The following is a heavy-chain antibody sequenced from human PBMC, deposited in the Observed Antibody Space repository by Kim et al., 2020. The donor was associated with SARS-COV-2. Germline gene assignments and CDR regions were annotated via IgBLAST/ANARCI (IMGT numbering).Heavy chain of an antibody. CDR2: IYNSGSS. Sequence: SETLSLTCTVSGGSTSSGDHYWSWIRQQPGKGLEWIGYIYNSGSSHYNPSLKSRVTISLDTSKNQLSLKLSSVTAADTAVYYCAGDRGGQQLFDYWGQGTLVTVSS. V-gene: IGHV4-31*03. D-gene: IGHD6-13*01. J-gene: IGHJ4*02. CDR1: GGSTSSGDHY. CDR3: AGDRGGQQLFDY.